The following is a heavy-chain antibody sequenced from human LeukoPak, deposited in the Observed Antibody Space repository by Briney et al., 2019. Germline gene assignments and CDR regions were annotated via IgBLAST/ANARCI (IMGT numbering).Heavy chain of an antibody. Sequence: GGSLRLSCAASGFTFSSYEMNWVRQASGKGLEWVSYISSSGSTMYYADSVKGRFTISRDNAKNSLYLQMNSLRAEDTAVYYCARIPTRLAHFDYWGQGTLVTVSS. CDR2: ISSSGSTM. D-gene: IGHD6-19*01. J-gene: IGHJ4*02. CDR3: ARIPTRLAHFDY. CDR1: GFTFSSYE. V-gene: IGHV3-48*03.